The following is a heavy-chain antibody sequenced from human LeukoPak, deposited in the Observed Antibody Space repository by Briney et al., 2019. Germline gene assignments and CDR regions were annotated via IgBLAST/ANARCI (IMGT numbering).Heavy chain of an antibody. J-gene: IGHJ5*02. CDR3: ATSPDIAVAGVGNWFDP. CDR1: GGTFSSYA. V-gene: IGHV1-69*15. Sequence: SVKVSCKASGGTFSSYAISWVRQAPGQGLEWMGRIILIFGTANNAQKFQGRVTITADESTSTAYMELSSLRSEDTAVYYCATSPDIAVAGVGNWFDPWGQGTLVTVSS. D-gene: IGHD6-19*01. CDR2: IILIFGTA.